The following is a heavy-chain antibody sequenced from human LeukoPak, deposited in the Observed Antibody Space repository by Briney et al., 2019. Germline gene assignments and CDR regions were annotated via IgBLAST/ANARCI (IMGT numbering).Heavy chain of an antibody. CDR2: IYYSGST. J-gene: IGHJ6*03. D-gene: IGHD5-18*01. V-gene: IGHV4-59*08. Sequence: SETLSLTCTVSGGSISSYYWSWIRQPPGKGLEWIGYIYYSGSTNYNPSLKSRVTISVDTSKNQFSLKLSSVTAADTAVYYCARHIQYYYYYMDVWGKGTTVTVSS. CDR3: ARHIQYYYYYMDV. CDR1: GGSISSYY.